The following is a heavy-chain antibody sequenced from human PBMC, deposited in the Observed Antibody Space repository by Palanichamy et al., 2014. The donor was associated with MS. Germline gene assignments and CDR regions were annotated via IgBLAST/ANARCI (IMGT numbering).Heavy chain of an antibody. V-gene: IGHV3-30-3*01. CDR1: DSPSVAML. CDR3: ARDVGYYGSGSLNWFDP. J-gene: IGHJ5*02. Sequence: GGGRWSSLGRVPRDSPAQPLDSPSVAMLCTGSARLQARGVEWVAVISYDGSNKYYADSVKGRFTISRDNSKNTLYLQMNSLRAEDTAVYYCARDVGYYGSGSLNWFDPWGQGTLVTVSS. CDR2: ISYDGSNK. D-gene: IGHD3-10*01.